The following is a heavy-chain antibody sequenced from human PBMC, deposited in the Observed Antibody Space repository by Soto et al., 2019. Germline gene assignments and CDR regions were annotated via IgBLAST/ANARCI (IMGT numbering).Heavy chain of an antibody. Sequence: QITLKESGPALVKPTQTLSLTCTFSGFSLTTTGAGVGWIRQPPGKALEWLAVIYWNDNKRYSPSLNNRLTITKDTSKNQVILTMTNMDPVDTATYFCAHRRTRYSSSNNGFDPWGQGTLVTVSS. V-gene: IGHV2-5*01. J-gene: IGHJ5*02. CDR3: AHRRTRYSSSNNGFDP. CDR1: GFSLTTTGAG. D-gene: IGHD6-6*01. CDR2: IYWNDNK.